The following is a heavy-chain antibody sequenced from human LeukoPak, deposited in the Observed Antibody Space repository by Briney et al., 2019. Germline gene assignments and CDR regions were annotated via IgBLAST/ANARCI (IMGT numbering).Heavy chain of an antibody. V-gene: IGHV3-30-3*01. CDR2: ISNDGSNK. D-gene: IGHD3-16*02. CDR1: GFTFRNYP. CDR3: ARVPSEFHLGEFSSVDY. J-gene: IGHJ4*02. Sequence: PGGSLRLSCAASGFTFRNYPMHWVRQTPGKGLEWVAVISNDGSNKYYAGSVKGRFTISRDNSKNTLDLQMNSLRLEDTALYYCARVPSEFHLGEFSSVDYWGQGTLVTVSS.